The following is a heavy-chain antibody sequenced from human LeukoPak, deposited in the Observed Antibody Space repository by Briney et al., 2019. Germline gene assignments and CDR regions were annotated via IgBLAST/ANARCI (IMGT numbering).Heavy chain of an antibody. D-gene: IGHD3-22*01. V-gene: IGHV6-1*01. Sequence: SQTLSLTCAISGDSVSSNSAAWNWIRQPPSRGLAWLGRTYYRSKWYSEYAVSVKSRITINPDTSKKQFSLQLNSVTPGDTAVHYCARERLYGSRGYYSPICDYWGQGTLVTVSS. CDR3: ARERLYGSRGYYSPICDY. CDR1: GDSVSSNSAA. J-gene: IGHJ4*02. CDR2: TYYRSKWYS.